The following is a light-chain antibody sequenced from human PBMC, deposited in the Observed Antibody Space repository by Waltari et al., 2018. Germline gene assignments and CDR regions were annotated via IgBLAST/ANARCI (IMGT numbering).Light chain of an antibody. CDR2: GVS. J-gene: IGLJ3*02. CDR3: NSYAGSSSWV. CDR1: SSDVGFYNY. V-gene: IGLV2-14*01. Sequence: QSALTQPASVSVSPGQSITISCTGTSSDVGFYNYVSWYQQHPGKAPKLMIYGVSERPSGVSNRFSGSKSGHTASLTISGLHAEYEAYYYCNSYAGSSSWVFGGGTKLTVL.